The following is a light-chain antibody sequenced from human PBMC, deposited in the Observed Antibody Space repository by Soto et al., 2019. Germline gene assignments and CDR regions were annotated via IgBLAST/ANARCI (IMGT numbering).Light chain of an antibody. CDR1: QRISSN. Sequence: EIVMTQSPATRSVSPGERATLYCKASQRISSNLAWYQQKPGQPPRLLIYGASTRASGIPARFSGSGSGTEFTLTISCLQSEDFALYYCQQYNIWPPYTFGQGTKLEIK. CDR3: QQYNIWPPYT. CDR2: GAS. J-gene: IGKJ2*01. V-gene: IGKV3-15*01.